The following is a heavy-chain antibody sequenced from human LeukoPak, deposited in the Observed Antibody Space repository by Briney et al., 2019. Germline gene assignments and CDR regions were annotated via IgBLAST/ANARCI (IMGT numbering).Heavy chain of an antibody. CDR1: GYIFTTYS. V-gene: IGHV1-18*01. J-gene: IGHJ3*02. Sequence: GASVKLSCKASGYIFTTYSISWVRQAPGQGLEWMGWISGYNGNTNYAQKFQGRVTVTKDTSTSTVYMELRSLRSDDTAVYYCARDGGYNPGSDAFDIWGQGTMVTVSS. CDR2: ISGYNGNT. D-gene: IGHD5-18*01. CDR3: ARDGGYNPGSDAFDI.